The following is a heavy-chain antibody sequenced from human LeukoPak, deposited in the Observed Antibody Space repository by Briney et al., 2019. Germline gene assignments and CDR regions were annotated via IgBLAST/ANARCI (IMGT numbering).Heavy chain of an antibody. CDR1: GFTFSSYG. Sequence: GRSLRLSCAASGFTFSSYGMHWVRHDPGKGLEWVAVIWYDGSNKYYADSVKGRFTISRDNSKNTLYLQMNSLRAEDTAVYYCARDSRDYYDAFDYWGQGTLVTVSS. CDR2: IWYDGSNK. V-gene: IGHV3-33*01. J-gene: IGHJ4*02. CDR3: ARDSRDYYDAFDY. D-gene: IGHD3-22*01.